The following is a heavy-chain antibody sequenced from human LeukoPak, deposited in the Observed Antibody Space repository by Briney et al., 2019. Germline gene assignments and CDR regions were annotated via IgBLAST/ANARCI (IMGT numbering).Heavy chain of an antibody. V-gene: IGHV3-23*01. D-gene: IGHD6-19*01. CDR1: GFTFSSYA. CDR2: ISGSGGST. J-gene: IGHJ4*02. Sequence: GGSLRLSCAASGFTFSSYAMSWVRHAPGKGLELVSAISGSGGSTYYADSVKGRFTISRDNSKNTLYLQMNSLRAEDTAVYYCAKAHWYSSGSYFDYWGQGTLVTVSS. CDR3: AKAHWYSSGSYFDY.